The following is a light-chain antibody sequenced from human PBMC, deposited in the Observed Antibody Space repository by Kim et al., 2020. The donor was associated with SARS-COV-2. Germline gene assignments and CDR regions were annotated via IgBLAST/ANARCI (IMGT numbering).Light chain of an antibody. Sequence: QAVVTQESSLTVSPGGTVTLTCGSNTGAVTSGHYPYWFQQKPGQAPRTLIYDTSKRHSWTPARLSGSLLGGKAALTLSGAQPEDEADYYCLLFWPDTWVFGGGTKLTVL. CDR3: LLFWPDTWV. CDR1: TGAVTSGHY. J-gene: IGLJ3*02. CDR2: DTS. V-gene: IGLV7-46*01.